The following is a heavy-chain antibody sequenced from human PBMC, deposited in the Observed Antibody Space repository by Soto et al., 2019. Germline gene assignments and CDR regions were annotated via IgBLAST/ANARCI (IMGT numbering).Heavy chain of an antibody. CDR2: IWYDGSNK. V-gene: IGHV3-33*01. Sequence: QVQLVECGGGVVQPGRSLRLSCAASGFTFSSYGMHWVRQAPGKGLEWVAVIWYDGSNKYYADSVKGRFTIFRDNSKNTLDLQMKILRVVDTAVDYCLKGGDLVATIPFDYWGQVTLVTVSS. CDR3: LKGGDLVATIPFDY. J-gene: IGHJ4*02. D-gene: IGHD5-12*01. CDR1: GFTFSSYG.